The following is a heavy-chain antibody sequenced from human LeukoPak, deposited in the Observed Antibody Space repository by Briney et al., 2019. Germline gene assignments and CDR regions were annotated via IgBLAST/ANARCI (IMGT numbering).Heavy chain of an antibody. J-gene: IGHJ4*02. CDR2: ISTSSSYI. Sequence: GGSLRLSCAASGFTFSTYSMNWVRQAPGKGLEWASSISTSSSYIYYADSVKGRFTISRDNAKNSLYLQMNSLRAEDTAVYYCARLDSSSCFDYWGQGTLVTVSS. CDR3: ARLDSSSCFDY. D-gene: IGHD6-13*01. V-gene: IGHV3-21*01. CDR1: GFTFSTYS.